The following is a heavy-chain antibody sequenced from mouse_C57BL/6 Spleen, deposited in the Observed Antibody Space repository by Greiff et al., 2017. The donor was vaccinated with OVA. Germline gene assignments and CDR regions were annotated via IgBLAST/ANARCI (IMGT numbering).Heavy chain of an antibody. CDR3: TGLVDY. CDR2: IRLKSDNYAT. J-gene: IGHJ2*01. V-gene: IGHV6-3*01. CDR1: GFTFSNYW. Sequence: EVQLVESGGGLVQPGGSMKLSCVASGFTFSNYWMNWVRQSPEKGLEWVAQIRLKSDNYATHYAESVKGRFTISRDDSKSSVYLQMNNVRAEDTRIYYCTGLVDYWGQGTTLTVSS.